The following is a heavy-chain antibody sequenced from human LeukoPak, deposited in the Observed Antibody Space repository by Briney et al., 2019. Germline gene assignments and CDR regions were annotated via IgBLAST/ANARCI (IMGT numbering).Heavy chain of an antibody. J-gene: IGHJ4*02. CDR2: IFYTGST. D-gene: IGHD3-10*01. Sequence: SETLSLTCSVSDGSISSNSYYWGWIRQPPGKGLEYIGSIFYTGSTYYNSSLKSRVTISVDTSKKQFSLELTSVTAADTAVYYWARPWFGAFFDNWGQGTLVTVSS. CDR1: DGSISSNSYY. V-gene: IGHV4-39*01. CDR3: ARPWFGAFFDN.